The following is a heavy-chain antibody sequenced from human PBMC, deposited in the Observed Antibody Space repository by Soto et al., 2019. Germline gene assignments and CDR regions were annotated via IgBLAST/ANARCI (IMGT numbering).Heavy chain of an antibody. D-gene: IGHD5-18*01. CDR1: GYTFTSYG. J-gene: IGHJ6*02. CDR2: ISAYNGNT. V-gene: IGHV1-18*01. CDR3: ARNGGETATGYYYGMDV. Sequence: ASVKVSCKASGYTFTSYGISWVRQAPGQGLEWMGWISAYNGNTNYAQKHQGRVTMTTDTSTSTAYMELGSLSSEETAVFFCARNGGETATGYYYGMDVWGQGTTVTVSS.